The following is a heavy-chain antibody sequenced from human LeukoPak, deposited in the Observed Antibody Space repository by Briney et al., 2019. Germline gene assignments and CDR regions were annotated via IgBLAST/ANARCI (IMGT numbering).Heavy chain of an antibody. D-gene: IGHD1-26*01. CDR1: GGTFSSYA. CDR3: ARDNRRLLQPFDY. V-gene: IGHV1-69*05. J-gene: IGHJ4*02. CDR2: IIPIFGTA. Sequence: ASVKVSCKDSGGTFSSYAISWVRQAPGQGLEWMGRIIPIFGTANYAQKFQGRVTITTDESTSTAYMELSSLRSEDTAVYYCARDNRRLLQPFDYWGQGTLVTVSS.